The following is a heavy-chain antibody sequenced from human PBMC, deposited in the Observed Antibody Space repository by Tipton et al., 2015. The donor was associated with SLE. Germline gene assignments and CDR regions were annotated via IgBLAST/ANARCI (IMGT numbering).Heavy chain of an antibody. Sequence: TLSLTCTVSGGSISSGGYYWSWIRQHPGKGLEWIGEINHSGSTNYNPSLKSRVTISVHTSKNQFSLKLSSVTAADTAVYYCAVREYYYMDVWGKGTTVTVSS. CDR2: INHSGST. CDR3: AVREYYYMDV. CDR1: GGSISSGGYY. V-gene: IGHV4-30-4*08. J-gene: IGHJ6*03.